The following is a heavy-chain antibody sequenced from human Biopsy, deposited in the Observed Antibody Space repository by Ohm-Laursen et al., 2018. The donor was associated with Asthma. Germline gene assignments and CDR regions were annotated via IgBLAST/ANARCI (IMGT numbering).Heavy chain of an antibody. V-gene: IGHV3-53*01. Sequence: SLRLSCAASGFTFSGYTMNWVRQPPGKGLEWVSVIYSGGGTYYADSVQGRVTISRDNSKNTLSLQMNSLRAEDTAVYYCARAYSGSFFSGSFDIWGQGTMVTVSS. CDR3: ARAYSGSFFSGSFDI. CDR2: IYSGGGT. J-gene: IGHJ3*02. D-gene: IGHD4-23*01. CDR1: GFTFSGYT.